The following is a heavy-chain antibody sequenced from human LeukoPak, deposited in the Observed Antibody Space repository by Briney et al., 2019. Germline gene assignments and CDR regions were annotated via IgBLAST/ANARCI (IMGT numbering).Heavy chain of an antibody. CDR2: IYYSGST. CDR3: ARARADYRYHRSQYAFDI. J-gene: IGHJ3*02. CDR1: GGSISSYY. Sequence: NPSETLSLTYTVSGGSISSYYWSWIRQPPGKGLEWIGYIYYSGSTNYNPSLKSRVTISVDTSKNQFSLKLSSVTAADTAVYYCARARADYRYHRSQYAFDIWGQGTMVTVSS. D-gene: IGHD4/OR15-4a*01. V-gene: IGHV4-59*01.